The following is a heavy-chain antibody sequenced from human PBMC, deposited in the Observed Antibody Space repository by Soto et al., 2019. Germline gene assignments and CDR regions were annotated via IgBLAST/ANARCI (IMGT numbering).Heavy chain of an antibody. V-gene: IGHV3-48*01. CDR3: VREGGDLRGSGGFDY. CDR1: GFTFSFYT. Sequence: EPQLVESGGGLVQPGGSLRLSCAASGFTFSFYTMNWVRQTPGKGLEWLAYISRGGSSIYYADSVKGRFTVSRDNANNSRSLQLNSLRREDTAVYYCVREGGDLRGSGGFDYWGQGTLVTVSS. CDR2: ISRGGSSI. D-gene: IGHD6-19*01. J-gene: IGHJ4*02.